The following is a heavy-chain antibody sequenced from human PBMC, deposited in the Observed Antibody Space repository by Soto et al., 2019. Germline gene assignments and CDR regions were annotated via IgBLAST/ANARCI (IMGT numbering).Heavy chain of an antibody. V-gene: IGHV3-30*03. CDR2: ISYDGSNK. D-gene: IGHD6-13*01. J-gene: IGHJ6*02. CDR1: GFTFSSYG. Sequence: GGSLRLSCAASGFTFSSYGMHWVRQAPGKGLEWVAVISYDGSNKYYADSVKGRFTISRDNSKNTLYLQMNSLRAEDTAVYYCARDWKGYSSSWYYYYYGMDVWGQGTTVTVSS. CDR3: ARDWKGYSSSWYYYYYGMDV.